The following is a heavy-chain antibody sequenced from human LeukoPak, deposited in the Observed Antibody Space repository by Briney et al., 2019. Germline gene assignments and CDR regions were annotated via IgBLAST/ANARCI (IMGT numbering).Heavy chain of an antibody. D-gene: IGHD6-13*01. CDR3: ARDFVAAGTIFDY. V-gene: IGHV3-30*04. CDR1: GFTFSSYA. Sequence: PGGSLRLSCAASGFTFSSYAMHWVRQAPGKGLEWVAVISYDGSNKYYADSVKGRFTISRDNSKNTLYLQMNSLRAEDTAVHYCARDFVAAGTIFDYWGQGTLVTVSS. CDR2: ISYDGSNK. J-gene: IGHJ4*02.